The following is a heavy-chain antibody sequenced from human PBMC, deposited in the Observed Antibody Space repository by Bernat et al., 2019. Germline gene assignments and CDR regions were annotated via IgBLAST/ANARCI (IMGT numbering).Heavy chain of an antibody. J-gene: IGHJ5*02. CDR2: IYYSGST. V-gene: IGHV4-31*03. Sequence: QVQLQESGPGLVKPSQTLSLTCTVSGGSISSGGYYWSWIRQHPGKGLEWIGYIYYSGSTYYNPSLKSRVTISVDTSKNQFSLKLSSVTAADTAVYYCARHSSYYDISDNWFDPWGQGTLVTVSS. CDR3: ARHSSYYDISDNWFDP. D-gene: IGHD3-9*01. CDR1: GGSISSGGYY.